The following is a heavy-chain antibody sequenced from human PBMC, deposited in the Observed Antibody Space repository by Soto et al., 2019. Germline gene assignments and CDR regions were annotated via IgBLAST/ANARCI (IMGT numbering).Heavy chain of an antibody. CDR2: SSASGGST. V-gene: IGHV3-23*01. Sequence: EVQLLESGGGLEQPGGSLRLSCAASGFTFDSFAMTWVRQAPGKGLEWVSASSASGGSTFYADSVKGRFTISRDSSKNTRYLQMNSLRAEDTAVYYCARGAVMPDSWGQGTLVTVSS. CDR3: ARGAVMPDS. D-gene: IGHD3-16*01. J-gene: IGHJ4*02. CDR1: GFTFDSFA.